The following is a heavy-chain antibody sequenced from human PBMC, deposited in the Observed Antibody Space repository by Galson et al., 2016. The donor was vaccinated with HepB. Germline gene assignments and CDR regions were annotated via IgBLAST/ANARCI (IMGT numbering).Heavy chain of an antibody. CDR1: GGSISTSGYY. CDR3: ARGSTCWNGFDP. Sequence: SETLSLTCTVSGGSISTSGYYWGWIRQPPGKGLEWIASIFYSGSTYYNPSLKSRVTMYIDPSKSQFSLKLSTVTAADAGIYYCARGSTCWNGFDPWGQGTLVTGSS. V-gene: IGHV4-39*01. D-gene: IGHD6-19*01. J-gene: IGHJ5*02. CDR2: IFYSGST.